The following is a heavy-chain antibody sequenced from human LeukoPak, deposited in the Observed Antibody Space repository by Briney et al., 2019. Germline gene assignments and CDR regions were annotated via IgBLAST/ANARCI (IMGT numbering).Heavy chain of an antibody. D-gene: IGHD2-15*01. CDR2: ISGSGGST. Sequence: GGSLRLSCAASGFTFSSFAMSWVRQAPGKGLEWVSTISGSGGSTYFADSVKGRFTISRDNSNNTLYLQMDSLRAEDTAVYYCARAGYCSGGSCYGSDYWGQGTPVSVSS. V-gene: IGHV3-23*01. CDR1: GFTFSSFA. CDR3: ARAGYCSGGSCYGSDY. J-gene: IGHJ4*02.